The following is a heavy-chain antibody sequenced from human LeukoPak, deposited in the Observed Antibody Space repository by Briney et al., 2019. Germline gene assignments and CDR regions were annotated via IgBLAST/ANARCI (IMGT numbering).Heavy chain of an antibody. CDR1: GGTFSSYA. J-gene: IGHJ4*02. V-gene: IGHV1-69*13. CDR3: ARDEDTAMVIGY. D-gene: IGHD5-18*01. Sequence: GASVKVSCKASGGTFSSYAISWVRQAPGQGLEWMGGIIPIFGTANYAQKFQGRVTITADESTSTAYMELSSLRSEDTAVYYCARDEDTAMVIGYWGQGTLVTVSS. CDR2: IIPIFGTA.